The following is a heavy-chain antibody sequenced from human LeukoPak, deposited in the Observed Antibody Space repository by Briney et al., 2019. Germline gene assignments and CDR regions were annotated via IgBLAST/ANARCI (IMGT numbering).Heavy chain of an antibody. D-gene: IGHD3-22*01. Sequence: GGSLRLSCAASGFTFSSYSMNWVRQAPGKGLEWVSYISSSSSTIYYADSVKGRFTISRDNAKNSLYLQMNSLRAEDTAVYYCPREYYDSSGYAIPDYWGQGTLVTVSS. CDR2: ISSSSSTI. J-gene: IGHJ4*02. CDR3: PREYYDSSGYAIPDY. V-gene: IGHV3-48*04. CDR1: GFTFSSYS.